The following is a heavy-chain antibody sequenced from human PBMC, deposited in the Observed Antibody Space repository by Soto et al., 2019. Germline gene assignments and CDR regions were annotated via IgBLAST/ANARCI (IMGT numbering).Heavy chain of an antibody. CDR3: AVRGAFDY. CDR1: GGAFSSYA. CDR2: IIPIFGTA. J-gene: IGHJ4*02. Sequence: RASVKDSYKSSGGAFSSYAISWVRQAPGQGLEWMGGIIPIFGTANYAQKFQGRVTITADKSTNTAYMELSSLRSEDTAVYYCAVRGAFDYWGQGTMVTVSS. V-gene: IGHV1-69*06.